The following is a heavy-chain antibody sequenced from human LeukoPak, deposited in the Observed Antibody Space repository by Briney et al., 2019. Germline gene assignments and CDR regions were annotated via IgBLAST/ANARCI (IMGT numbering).Heavy chain of an antibody. CDR1: GGTFSSYA. Sequence: ASVKVSCTASGGTFSSYAISWVRQAPGQGLEWMGWISGYNGNTNYAQKLQGRVTMTTDTSTSTAYMELRRLRSDDTAVYYCARWDSSSWAGDVWGKGTTVTVSS. V-gene: IGHV1-18*01. CDR2: ISGYNGNT. J-gene: IGHJ6*04. CDR3: ARWDSSSWAGDV. D-gene: IGHD6-13*01.